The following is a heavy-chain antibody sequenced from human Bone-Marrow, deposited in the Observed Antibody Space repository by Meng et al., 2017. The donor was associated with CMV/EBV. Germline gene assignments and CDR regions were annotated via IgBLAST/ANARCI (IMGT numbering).Heavy chain of an antibody. CDR2: ISYDGSNK. CDR3: AKDVLWRPAAILPYYYYGMDV. CDR1: GFTFSSYA. J-gene: IGHJ6*02. V-gene: IGHV3-30*09. Sequence: GESLKISCAASGFTFSSYAMHWVRQAPGKGLEWVAVISYDGSNKYYADSVKGRFAISRDNSKNTLYLQMNSLRAEDTAVYYCAKDVLWRPAAILPYYYYGMDVWGQGTTVTVSS. D-gene: IGHD2-2*01.